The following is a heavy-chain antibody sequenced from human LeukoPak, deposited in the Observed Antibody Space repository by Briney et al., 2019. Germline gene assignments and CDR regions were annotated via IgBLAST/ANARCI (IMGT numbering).Heavy chain of an antibody. CDR3: AKRYCSSTSCYYDY. Sequence: GGSLRLFCAVSGFTFSSYAMSWVRQAPGKGLEWVSAISGSGGSTYYADSVKGRFTISRDNSKNTLYLQMNSLRAEDTAVYYCAKRYCSSTSCYYDYWGQGTLVTVTS. CDR1: GFTFSSYA. D-gene: IGHD2-2*01. V-gene: IGHV3-23*01. J-gene: IGHJ4*02. CDR2: ISGSGGST.